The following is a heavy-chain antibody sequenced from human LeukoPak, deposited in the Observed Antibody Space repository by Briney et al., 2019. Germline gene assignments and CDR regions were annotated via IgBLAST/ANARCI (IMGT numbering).Heavy chain of an antibody. CDR3: ARGNHDYGDLDY. V-gene: IGHV4-4*07. J-gene: IGHJ4*02. CDR1: GGSISSYC. D-gene: IGHD4-17*01. CDR2: IYTSGST. Sequence: SETLSLTCTVSGGSISSYCWSWIRQPAGKGLEWIGRIYTSGSTNYNPSLKSRVTMSVDTSKNQFSLKLSSVTAADTAVYYCARGNHDYGDLDYWGQGTLVTVSS.